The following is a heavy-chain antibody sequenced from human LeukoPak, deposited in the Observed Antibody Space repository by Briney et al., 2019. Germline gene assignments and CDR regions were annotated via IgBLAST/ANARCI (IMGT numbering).Heavy chain of an antibody. J-gene: IGHJ3*02. CDR2: IKEDGSEK. D-gene: IGHD3-16*01. V-gene: IGHV3-7*01. CDR3: VAGGAFDI. Sequence: PGGSLRLSCAASGTTFSNEWMSWVRQAPGKGLEWVANIKEDGSEKYYVDAVKGRFTISRDNAKNSLYLLMNSLRVEDAAVYYCVAGGAFDIWGQGTMVTVSS. CDR1: GTTFSNEW.